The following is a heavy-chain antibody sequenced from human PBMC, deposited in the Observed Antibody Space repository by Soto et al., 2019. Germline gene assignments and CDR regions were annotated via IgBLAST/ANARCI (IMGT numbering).Heavy chain of an antibody. CDR3: ARVDRVLLWFGESGMDV. V-gene: IGHV3-21*01. CDR2: ISSSSSYI. Sequence: EVQLVESGGGLVKPGGSLRLSCAASGFTFSSYSMNWVRQAPGKGLEWVSSISSSSSYIYYADSVKGRFTISSDNAKNSLYLQMNSLRAEDTAVYYCARVDRVLLWFGESGMDVWGQGTTVTVSS. D-gene: IGHD3-10*01. J-gene: IGHJ6*02. CDR1: GFTFSSYS.